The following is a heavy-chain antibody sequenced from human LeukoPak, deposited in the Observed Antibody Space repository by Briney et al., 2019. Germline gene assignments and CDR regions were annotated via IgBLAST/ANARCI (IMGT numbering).Heavy chain of an antibody. CDR2: ISGSGGGT. Sequence: PGGSLRLSCAASGFTFSTYAVNWVRQAPGKGLEWVSTISGSGGGTYYADSVKGRFTISRDNSKNTLYLQMNSLRVEDTAVYYCAKTLGSWHGMDVWGQGTTVTVSS. V-gene: IGHV3-23*01. J-gene: IGHJ6*02. CDR1: GFTFSTYA. CDR3: AKTLGSWHGMDV.